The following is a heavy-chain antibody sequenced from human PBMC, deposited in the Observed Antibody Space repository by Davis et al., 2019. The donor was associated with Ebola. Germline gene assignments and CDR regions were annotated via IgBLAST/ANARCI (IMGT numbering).Heavy chain of an antibody. Sequence: AASVKVSCKASGYTLTSYGISWVRQAPGQGLEWMGWINPNSGGTNYAQKFQGWVTMTRDTSISTAYMELSRLRSDDTAVYYCARDSSLATTSWFDPWGQGTLVTVSS. CDR2: INPNSGGT. V-gene: IGHV1-2*04. J-gene: IGHJ5*02. CDR3: ARDSSLATTSWFDP. D-gene: IGHD4-11*01. CDR1: GYTLTSYG.